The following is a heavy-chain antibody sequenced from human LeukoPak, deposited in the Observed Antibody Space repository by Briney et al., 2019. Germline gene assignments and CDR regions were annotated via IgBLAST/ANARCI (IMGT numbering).Heavy chain of an antibody. CDR3: ARSSEGRYYYDSSGFSYYYYMDV. V-gene: IGHV4-59*01. CDR2: IYYSGST. J-gene: IGHJ6*03. Sequence: SETLSLTCTVSGGSISSYYWSWIRQPPGKGLEWIGYIYYSGSTYYNPSLRSRVTISVDTSKNQFSLTLSSVTAADTAVYYCARSSEGRYYYDSSGFSYYYYMDVWGKGTTVTISS. D-gene: IGHD3-22*01. CDR1: GGSISSYY.